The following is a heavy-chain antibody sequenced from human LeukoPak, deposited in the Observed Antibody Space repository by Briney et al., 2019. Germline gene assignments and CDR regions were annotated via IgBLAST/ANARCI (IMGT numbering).Heavy chain of an antibody. J-gene: IGHJ4*02. CDR2: INQGGSEK. Sequence: GGSLRLSCAASGFTFSSYWMSWVRQAPEKGLEWVANINQGGSEKYYADSVKGRFTISRDNAKNSLYLQMNSLRAEDTAVYNCAREWNGYDYVGEDYWGQGTLVTVSS. CDR1: GFTFSSYW. D-gene: IGHD5-12*01. V-gene: IGHV3-7*01. CDR3: AREWNGYDYVGEDY.